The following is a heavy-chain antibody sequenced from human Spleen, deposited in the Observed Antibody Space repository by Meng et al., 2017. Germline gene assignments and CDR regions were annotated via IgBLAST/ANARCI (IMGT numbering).Heavy chain of an antibody. D-gene: IGHD1-14*01. V-gene: IGHV1-2*06. CDR2: INPNSGGT. CDR3: ASTFPEGDYYFDY. CDR1: GYSFTGYY. J-gene: IGHJ4*02. Sequence: QVQLVQSGAEVKKPGASVKVSCKASGYSFTGYYMHWVRQAPGQGLEWMGRINPNSGGTNYAQKFQGRVTMTRDISISTAYMELSRLRSDDTAVYYCASTFPEGDYYFDYWGQGTLVTVSS.